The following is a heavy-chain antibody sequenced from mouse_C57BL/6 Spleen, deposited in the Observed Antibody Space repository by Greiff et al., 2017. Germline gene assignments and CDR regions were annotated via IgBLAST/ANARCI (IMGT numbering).Heavy chain of an antibody. CDR2: IYPGSGST. Sequence: QVQLQQPGAELVKPGASVKMSCKASGYTFTSYWITWVKQRPGQGLEWIGDIYPGSGSTNYNEKFKSKATLTVDTSSSTAYMQLSSLTSEDSAVYYCARYYITTVDFDYWGQGTTLTVSS. J-gene: IGHJ2*01. CDR1: GYTFTSYW. D-gene: IGHD1-1*01. CDR3: ARYYITTVDFDY. V-gene: IGHV1-55*01.